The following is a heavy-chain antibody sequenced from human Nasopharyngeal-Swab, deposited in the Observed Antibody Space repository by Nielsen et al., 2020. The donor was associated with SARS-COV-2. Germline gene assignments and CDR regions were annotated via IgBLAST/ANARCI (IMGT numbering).Heavy chain of an antibody. CDR1: GGSISSGSYY. CDR3: ARSLGHYDSSGYDY. D-gene: IGHD3-22*01. Sequence: SETLSLTCTVSGGSISSGSYYWSWIRQPAGKGLEWIGRIYTSGSTNYNPSLKSRVTISVDTSKNQFSLKLSSVTAADTAVYYCARSLGHYDSSGYDYWGQGNLVTVSS. V-gene: IGHV4-61*02. CDR2: IYTSGST. J-gene: IGHJ4*02.